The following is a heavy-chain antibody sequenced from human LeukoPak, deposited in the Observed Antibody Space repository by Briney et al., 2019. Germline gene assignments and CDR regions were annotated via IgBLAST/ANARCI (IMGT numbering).Heavy chain of an antibody. V-gene: IGHV3-7*01. Sequence: GGSLRLSCAASGFTFSSFWMTWVRQAPGKGPEWVANIKQDGSEEYYMDSVKGRFTISRDNAKNSLYLQMNSLRAEDTAVYYCARSHIGSITMIVWPVLNYFDYWGQGTLVTVSS. CDR2: IKQDGSEE. J-gene: IGHJ4*02. D-gene: IGHD3-22*01. CDR3: ARSHIGSITMIVWPVLNYFDY. CDR1: GFTFSSFW.